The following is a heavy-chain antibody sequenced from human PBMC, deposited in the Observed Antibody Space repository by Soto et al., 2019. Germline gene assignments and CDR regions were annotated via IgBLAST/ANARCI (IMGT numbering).Heavy chain of an antibody. V-gene: IGHV3-23*01. J-gene: IGHJ4*02. CDR3: AKVEAARLYY. CDR1: GFAFSSYA. D-gene: IGHD6-6*01. Sequence: RLSCAASGFAFSSYAMSWVRQAPGKGLEWVSAISGSGGSTYYADSVKGRFTISRDNSKNTLYLQMNSLRAEDTAVYYCAKVEAARLYYWGQGTLVTVSS. CDR2: ISGSGGST.